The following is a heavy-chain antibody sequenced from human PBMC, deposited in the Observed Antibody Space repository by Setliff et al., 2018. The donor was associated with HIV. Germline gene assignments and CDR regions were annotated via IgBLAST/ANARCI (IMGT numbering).Heavy chain of an antibody. CDR3: GRDRSGENWNAEIDY. D-gene: IGHD1-1*01. Sequence: SVKVSCKASGGSFSSYGLSWVRQAPGQGLEWMGGIMPIFGTANYAQKFQGRVTIIADASTNTVNMELNSLRAEDTAVYYCGRDRSGENWNAEIDYWGQGTLVTVSS. CDR2: IMPIFGTA. V-gene: IGHV1-69*13. J-gene: IGHJ4*02. CDR1: GGSFSSYG.